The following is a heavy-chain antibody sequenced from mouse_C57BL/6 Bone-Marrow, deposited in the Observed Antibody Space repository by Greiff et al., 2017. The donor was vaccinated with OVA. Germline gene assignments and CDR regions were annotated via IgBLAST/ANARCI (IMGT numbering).Heavy chain of an antibody. CDR3: ARPIYYDYRRGAY. CDR1: GFTFSSYT. V-gene: IGHV5-9*04. CDR2: ISGGGGNT. Sequence: EVQLQESGGGLVKPGGSLKLSCAASGFTFSSYTMSWVRQTPETRLEWVATISGGGGNTYYPDSVKGRFTISRDNAKNTLYLQMSRLRSEDTALYYWARPIYYDYRRGAYWGQGTLVTVSA. D-gene: IGHD2-4*01. J-gene: IGHJ3*01.